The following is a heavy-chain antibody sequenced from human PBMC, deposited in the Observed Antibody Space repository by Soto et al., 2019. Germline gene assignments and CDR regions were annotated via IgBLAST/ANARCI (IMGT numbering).Heavy chain of an antibody. CDR1: GGSIISGDYY. CDR3: ARDRCGNTNHSDACYI. Sequence: SYTLPLTCTFSGGSIISGDYYWSLIRQPPGKGLEWIGYIYYSGSTYYNPSLKGRVTISVDTSKNQFSLKLDSVTAADTAVYYCARDRCGNTNHSDACYIWCQGTMVTVS. J-gene: IGHJ3*02. D-gene: IGHD4-17*01. V-gene: IGHV4-30-4*01. CDR2: IYYSGST.